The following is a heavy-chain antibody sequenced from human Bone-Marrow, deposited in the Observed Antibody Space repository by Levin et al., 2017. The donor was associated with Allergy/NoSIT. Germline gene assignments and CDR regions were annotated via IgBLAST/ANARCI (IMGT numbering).Heavy chain of an antibody. J-gene: IGHJ3*01. CDR3: TTDHPVLLCLGAWCDAFAL. V-gene: IGHV3-15*01. D-gene: IGHD3-10*01. Sequence: PGGSLRLSCAASGFTFSNAWMSWVRQAPGKGLEWGGRSKSKTDGGTTDYDAPVKGRFTISRDDSKNTLYLQMNSLKTEYTAVYYCTTDHPVLLCLGAWCDAFALWGQGTMVTVSS. CDR1: GFTFSNAW. CDR2: SKSKTDGGTT.